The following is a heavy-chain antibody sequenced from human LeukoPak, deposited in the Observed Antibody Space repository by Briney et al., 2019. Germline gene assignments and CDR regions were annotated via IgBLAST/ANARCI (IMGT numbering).Heavy chain of an antibody. J-gene: IGHJ5*01. CDR1: GYSLSELS. Sequence: ASVKVSCKVSGYSLSELSTHWVRQAPGQGLEWMGGFDPGDDETIYAQKFQGRVTMTEDTSTDTAYLELSSLRSEDTAVYFCATEKDLLLDSWGQGTLVTVSS. D-gene: IGHD1-26*01. CDR2: FDPGDDET. V-gene: IGHV1-24*01. CDR3: ATEKDLLLDS.